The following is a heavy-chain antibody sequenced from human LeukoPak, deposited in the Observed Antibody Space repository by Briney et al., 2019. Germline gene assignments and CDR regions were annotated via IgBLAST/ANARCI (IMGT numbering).Heavy chain of an antibody. CDR1: GGSISSNSYY. CDR2: IYYSGSA. J-gene: IGHJ6*02. Sequence: SETLSLTCTVSGGSISSNSYYWGWIRQPPGKGLEWIGSIYYSGSAYYNPSLKSRVTISVDTSKNQFSLKLSSVTAADTAVYYCARHLDGCSSTSCYFYYYYYGMDVWGQGTTVTVSS. V-gene: IGHV4-39*01. CDR3: ARHLDGCSSTSCYFYYYYYGMDV. D-gene: IGHD2-2*01.